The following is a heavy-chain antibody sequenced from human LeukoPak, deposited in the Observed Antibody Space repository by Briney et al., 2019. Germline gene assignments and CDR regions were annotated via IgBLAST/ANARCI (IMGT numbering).Heavy chain of an antibody. V-gene: IGHV4-31*03. D-gene: IGHD3-10*01. CDR1: GGSISSGGYY. CDR3: ARGSGSGSYEWFDP. J-gene: IGHJ5*02. Sequence: PSETLSLTCTVSGGSISSGGYYWSWIRQHPGKGLEWIGYIYNSGNTYYNPSLKSRVTISVDTSKNQLSLKLSSVTAADTAVYYCARGSGSGSYEWFDPWGQGTLVTVSS. CDR2: IYNSGNT.